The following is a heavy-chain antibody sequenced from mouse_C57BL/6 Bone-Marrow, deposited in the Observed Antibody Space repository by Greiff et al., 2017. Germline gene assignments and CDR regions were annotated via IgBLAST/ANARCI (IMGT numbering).Heavy chain of an antibody. D-gene: IGHD2-2*01. CDR1: GYSITSGYY. V-gene: IGHV3-6*01. J-gene: IGHJ2*01. CDR3: ARDYYGYDGYFDY. CDR2: ISYDGST. Sequence: EVQVVESGPGLVKPSQSLSLTCSVTGYSITSGYYWNWIRQFPGNKLEWMGYISYDGSTNYNPSLKNRISITRDTSKNQFFLKLNSVTTEDTATYYCARDYYGYDGYFDYWGQGTTLTVSS.